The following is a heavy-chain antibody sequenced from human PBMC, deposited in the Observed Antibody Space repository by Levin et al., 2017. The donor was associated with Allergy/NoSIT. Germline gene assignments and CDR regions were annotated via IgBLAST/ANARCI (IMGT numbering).Heavy chain of an antibody. J-gene: IGHJ3*02. CDR1: GYAFTGYY. CDR3: ATTSYREGAFDI. D-gene: IGHD4-11*01. CDR2: INPNSGGT. V-gene: IGHV1-2*04. Sequence: GGSLRLSCKASGYAFTGYYMHWVRQAPGQGLEWMGWINPNSGGTNYAQKFQGWVTMTRDTSISTAYMELSRLRSDDTAVYYCATTSYREGAFDIWGQGTMVTVSS.